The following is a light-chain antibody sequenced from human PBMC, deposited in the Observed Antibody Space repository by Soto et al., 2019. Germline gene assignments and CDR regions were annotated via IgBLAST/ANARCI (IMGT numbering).Light chain of an antibody. CDR2: YGS. Sequence: DIQMTQSPSSLSPSVGDRVTITCRASQAIRTFLNWYRQKPGKAPELLVYYGSTLHSWVSSRFNGSGSGTDFTLTMTSLQPEDFATYYCQQSYIAPYTLGQGTKL. CDR1: QAIRTF. J-gene: IGKJ2*01. V-gene: IGKV1-39*01. CDR3: QQSYIAPYT.